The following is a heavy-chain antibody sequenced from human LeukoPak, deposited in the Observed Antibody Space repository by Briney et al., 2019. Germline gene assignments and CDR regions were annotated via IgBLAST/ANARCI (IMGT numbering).Heavy chain of an antibody. CDR2: SRNKANTYTT. CDR3: VRAGSGWYD. D-gene: IGHD6-19*01. J-gene: IGHJ4*02. V-gene: IGHV3-72*01. Sequence: GGSLRLSCAASGFTFSDHYMDWVRQAPGKGLEWVGRSRNKANTYTTDYAASVKGRFAISRDDSRTSLYLQMNSLKSENPAVYYCVRAGSGWYDWGQGTLVTVSS. CDR1: GFTFSDHY.